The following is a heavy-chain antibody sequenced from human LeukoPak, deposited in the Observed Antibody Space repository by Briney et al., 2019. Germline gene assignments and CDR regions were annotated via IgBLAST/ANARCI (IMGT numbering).Heavy chain of an antibody. V-gene: IGHV3-23*01. D-gene: IGHD3-22*01. J-gene: IGHJ5*02. CDR3: AREVGYNDGSGPNWFDP. Sequence: PGGSLRLSCAASGFTFSSYGMSWVRQAPGKGLEWVSAISGSGGSTYYADSVKGRFTISRDNSKNTLYLQMNSLRAEDTAVYYCAREVGYNDGSGPNWFDPWGQGTLVTVSS. CDR1: GFTFSSYG. CDR2: ISGSGGST.